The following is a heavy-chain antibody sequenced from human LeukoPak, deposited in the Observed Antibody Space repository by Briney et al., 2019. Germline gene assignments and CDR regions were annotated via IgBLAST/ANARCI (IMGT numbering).Heavy chain of an antibody. CDR2: IYSAGST. D-gene: IGHD3-22*01. V-gene: IGHV4-59*08. CDR1: GGPIRIHV. J-gene: IGHJ3*02. CDR3: ARQVWYYDRSAFDI. Sequence: SETLPLICCVWGGPIRIHVGIGPRQPPGKGLEWGGYIYSAGSTNYNPSLKNRVTISVDTSKNQFSLTLSSVTAADTAVYFCARQVWYYDRSAFDIWGQGTMVTVSS.